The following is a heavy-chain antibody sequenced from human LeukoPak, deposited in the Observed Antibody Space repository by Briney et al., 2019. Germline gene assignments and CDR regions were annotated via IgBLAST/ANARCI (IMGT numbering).Heavy chain of an antibody. D-gene: IGHD1-26*01. Sequence: PSEALSLTCTVSGGSMNTYYWSWIRQTPGKGLECIGYIYHSGSTYYNPSLKSRVTISLDTSKNQFSLKLSSVTAADTAVYYCARESKMGAIVAGAFDIWGQGTVVTVSS. CDR2: IYHSGST. CDR1: GGSMNTYY. J-gene: IGHJ3*02. V-gene: IGHV4-4*08. CDR3: ARESKMGAIVAGAFDI.